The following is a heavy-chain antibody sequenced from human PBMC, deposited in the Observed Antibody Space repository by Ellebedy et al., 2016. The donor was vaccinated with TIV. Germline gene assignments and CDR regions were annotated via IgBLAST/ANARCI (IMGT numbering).Heavy chain of an antibody. D-gene: IGHD4-17*01. V-gene: IGHV4-34*01. CDR2: INHSGST. CDR1: GGSFSGYY. Sequence: GSLRLSCAVYGGSFSGYYWSWIRQPPGKGLEWIGEINHSGSTNYNPSLKSRVTISVDTSKNQFSLSLSSVTAADTAVYYCARARYGAYRYFDLWGRGTLATVSS. J-gene: IGHJ2*01. CDR3: ARARYGAYRYFDL.